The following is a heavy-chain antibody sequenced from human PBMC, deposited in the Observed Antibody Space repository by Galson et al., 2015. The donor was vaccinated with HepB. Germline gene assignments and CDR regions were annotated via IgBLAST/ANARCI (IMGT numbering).Heavy chain of an antibody. J-gene: IGHJ3*02. D-gene: IGHD5-18*01. Sequence: SVKVSCEASGYTSTSYGISWVRQAPGQGLEWMGWISAYNGNTNYAQKLQGRVTMTTDTSTSTAYMELRSLRSDDTAVYYCARRMQLWSLNDAFDIWGQGTMVTVSS. CDR1: GYTSTSYG. V-gene: IGHV1-18*01. CDR2: ISAYNGNT. CDR3: ARRMQLWSLNDAFDI.